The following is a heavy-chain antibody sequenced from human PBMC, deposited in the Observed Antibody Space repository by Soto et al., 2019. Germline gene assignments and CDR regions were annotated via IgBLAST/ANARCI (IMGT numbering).Heavy chain of an antibody. D-gene: IGHD6-19*01. V-gene: IGHV6-1*01. CDR1: GDSVSSNSAA. CDR3: ARDLAVAAPYYYYYYGMDV. J-gene: IGHJ6*02. Sequence: QTLSLTCAISGDSVSSNSAAWNWIRQSPSRGLEWMGRTYYRSKWYNDYVVSVKSRITINPDTSKNQFSVQLNSVTPEDTAVYYCARDLAVAAPYYYYYYGMDVWGQGTTVTVSS. CDR2: TYYRSKWYN.